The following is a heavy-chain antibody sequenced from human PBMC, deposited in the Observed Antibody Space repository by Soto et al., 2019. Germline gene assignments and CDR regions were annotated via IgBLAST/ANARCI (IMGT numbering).Heavy chain of an antibody. Sequence: SETLSLTCTVSGGSISSGGYYWSWIRQHPGKGLEWIGYIYYSGSTYYNPSLKSRVTISVDTSKNQFSLKLSSVTAADTAVYYCARGPSYYYGSGSYYKRIYYYGMDVWGQGTTVTVSS. CDR1: GGSISSGGYY. CDR3: ARGPSYYYGSGSYYKRIYYYGMDV. CDR2: IYYSGST. V-gene: IGHV4-31*03. D-gene: IGHD3-10*01. J-gene: IGHJ6*02.